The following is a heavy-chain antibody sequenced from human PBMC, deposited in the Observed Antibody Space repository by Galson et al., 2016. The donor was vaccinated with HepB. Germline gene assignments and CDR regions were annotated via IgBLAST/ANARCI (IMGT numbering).Heavy chain of an antibody. CDR3: ARDRGGGSGSYYNDYYFDY. CDR2: ISYDGSNK. Sequence: SLRLSCAASGFTFSSYAMHWVRQAPGKGLEWVAVISYDGSNKYYADSVKGRFTISRDNSKNTLYLQMNSLRAEDTAVYYCARDRGGGSGSYYNDYYFDYWGQGTLVTVSS. D-gene: IGHD3-10*01. V-gene: IGHV3-30*04. CDR1: GFTFSSYA. J-gene: IGHJ4*02.